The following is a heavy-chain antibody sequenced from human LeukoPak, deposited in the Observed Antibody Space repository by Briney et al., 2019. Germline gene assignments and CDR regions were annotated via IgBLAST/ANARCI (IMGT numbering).Heavy chain of an antibody. CDR3: ARRDYYFYSMDV. V-gene: IGHV3-21*01. J-gene: IGHJ6*03. CDR1: GYTFSKYS. Sequence: GGSLRLSCVASGYTFSKYSMAWVRQAPGKGLEWVSYITTSSSYIYYADSMQGRFTISRDNAKNSLYLQINNLRAEDTAVYFCARRDYYFYSMDVWGKGTTVTVSS. CDR2: ITTSSSYI.